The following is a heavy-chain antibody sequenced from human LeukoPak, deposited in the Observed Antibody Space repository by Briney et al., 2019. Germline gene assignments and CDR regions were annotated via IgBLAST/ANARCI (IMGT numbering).Heavy chain of an antibody. V-gene: IGHV3-7*01. J-gene: IGHJ4*02. CDR1: AFTFSSYR. D-gene: IGHD5-18*01. Sequence: GGSLRLSCAASAFTFSSYRMTWIRQAPGKGLEWVANIKQDGSEKYYVDSVKRRFTISRDNAKNSLYLQMNSLRAEDTAAYYCARDTGGGYSCYDCWGQGTLVTVSS. CDR3: ARDTGGGYSCYDC. CDR2: IKQDGSEK.